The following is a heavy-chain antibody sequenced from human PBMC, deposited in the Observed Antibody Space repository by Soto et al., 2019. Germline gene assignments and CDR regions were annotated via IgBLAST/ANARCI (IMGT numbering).Heavy chain of an antibody. V-gene: IGHV3-30*04. CDR1: GFTFRRYA. D-gene: IGHD3-10*01. J-gene: IGHJ4*02. CDR2: ISRDGSNK. CDR3: ARSRNSAVADSFDF. Sequence: GGSRRLACAACGFTFRRYAIHWVSQAPGKGLEWVAVISRDGSNKYYVDSVKGRFTISRDNSKNTLYLQMNSLSDEDTAVYYCARSRNSAVADSFDFWGQGTVVTVSS.